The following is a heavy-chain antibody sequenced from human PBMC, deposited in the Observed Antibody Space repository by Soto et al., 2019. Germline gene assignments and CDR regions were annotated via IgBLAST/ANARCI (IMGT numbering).Heavy chain of an antibody. D-gene: IGHD3-22*01. Sequence: GGSLRLSCAASGFTFSSYWMSWVRQAPGKGLEWVANIKQDGSEKYYVDSVKGRFTISRDNAKNSLYLQMNSLRAEDTAVYYCVRDVYYDSSGYYYVRYFDYWGQGTLVTVSS. V-gene: IGHV3-7*01. CDR1: GFTFSSYW. J-gene: IGHJ4*02. CDR2: IKQDGSEK. CDR3: VRDVYYDSSGYYYVRYFDY.